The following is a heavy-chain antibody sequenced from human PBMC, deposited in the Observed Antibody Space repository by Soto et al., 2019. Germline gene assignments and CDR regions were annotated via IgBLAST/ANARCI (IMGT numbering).Heavy chain of an antibody. Sequence: PSETLSLTCAVSGGSISSGGYSWSWIRQPPGKGLEWIGYIYHSGSTYYNPSLKSRVTISVDRSKNQFSLKLSSVTAADTAVYYCARDARLVTGDYYGMDVWGQGTTVTVSS. CDR1: GGSISSGGYS. D-gene: IGHD3-9*01. CDR2: IYHSGST. J-gene: IGHJ6*02. V-gene: IGHV4-30-2*01. CDR3: ARDARLVTGDYYGMDV.